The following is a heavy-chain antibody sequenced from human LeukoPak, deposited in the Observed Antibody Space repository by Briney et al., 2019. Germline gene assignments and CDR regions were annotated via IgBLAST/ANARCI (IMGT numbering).Heavy chain of an antibody. J-gene: IGHJ1*01. V-gene: IGHV1-46*01. D-gene: IGHD2-15*01. CDR2: INPSGGST. Sequence: GASVKVSCKASGYTFTSYHMHWVRQAPGQGLEWMGIINPSGGSTSYAQKFQGRVTMTRDTSTSTVYMELSSLRSEDTAVYYCASGYCSGGSCYSAEYFQHWGQGTLVTVSS. CDR1: GYTFTSYH. CDR3: ASGYCSGGSCYSAEYFQH.